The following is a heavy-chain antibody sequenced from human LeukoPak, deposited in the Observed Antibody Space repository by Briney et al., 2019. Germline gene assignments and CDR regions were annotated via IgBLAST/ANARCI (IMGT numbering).Heavy chain of an antibody. V-gene: IGHV3-30*18. CDR3: AKDRALLRNYYYYYMDV. J-gene: IGHJ6*03. CDR1: GFAFSSYG. Sequence: GRSLRLSCAASGFAFSSYGMHWVRQAPGKGLEWVAVISYDGSNKYYADSVKGRFTISRDNSKNTLYLQMNSLRAEDTAVYYCAKDRALLRNYYYYYMDVWGKGTTVTVSS. CDR2: ISYDGSNK.